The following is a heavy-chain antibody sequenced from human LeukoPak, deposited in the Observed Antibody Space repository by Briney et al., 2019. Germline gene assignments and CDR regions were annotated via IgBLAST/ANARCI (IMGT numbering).Heavy chain of an antibody. D-gene: IGHD3-22*01. CDR1: GFTVSSNY. V-gene: IGHV3-53*01. CDR2: IYSGGST. J-gene: IGHJ5*02. Sequence: GGSLRLSCAASGFTVSSNYMSWVRQAPGKGLEWVSVIYSGGSTYYADSVKVRFTISRDNSKNTLYLQMNSLRAEDKAVYYCARGHDSSGYYYDWFDPWGQGTLVTVSS. CDR3: ARGHDSSGYYYDWFDP.